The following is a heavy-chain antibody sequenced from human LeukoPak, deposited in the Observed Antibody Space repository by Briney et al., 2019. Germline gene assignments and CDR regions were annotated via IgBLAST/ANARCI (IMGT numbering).Heavy chain of an antibody. CDR2: IYYSGST. V-gene: IGHV4-39*01. D-gene: IGHD2-21*02. Sequence: SETLSLTCTVSGGSISSSSYYWGWIRQPPGKGLEWIVRIYYSGSTYYNPSLKSRVTISVDTSKNQFSLKLSSVTAADTAVYYCARGYCGGDCYSIGAFDIWGQGTMVTVSS. CDR1: GGSISSSSYY. J-gene: IGHJ3*02. CDR3: ARGYCGGDCYSIGAFDI.